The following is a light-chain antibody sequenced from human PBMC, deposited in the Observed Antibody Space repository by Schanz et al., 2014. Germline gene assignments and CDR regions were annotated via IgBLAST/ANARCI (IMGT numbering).Light chain of an antibody. CDR1: SSDVGGYNY. CDR3: SSYTSSSTRV. V-gene: IGLV2-14*03. J-gene: IGLJ1*01. CDR2: DVS. Sequence: QSALTHPRSVSGSPGQSVAISCTGTSSDVGGYNYVSWYQHHPGKAPKLMTYDVSNRPSGVSNRFSGSKSGNTASLTISGLQADDDADYYCSSYTSSSTRVFGTGTKLTVL.